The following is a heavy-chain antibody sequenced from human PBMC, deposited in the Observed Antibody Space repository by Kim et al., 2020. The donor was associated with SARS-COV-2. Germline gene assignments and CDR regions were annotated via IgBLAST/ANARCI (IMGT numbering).Heavy chain of an antibody. D-gene: IGHD3-10*01. V-gene: IGHV4-34*01. Sequence: SLNSRVTISVDTSKNQFSLKLSSVTAADTAVYYCARGSMVRGVIIMYFDYWGQGTLVTVSS. J-gene: IGHJ4*02. CDR3: ARGSMVRGVIIMYFDY.